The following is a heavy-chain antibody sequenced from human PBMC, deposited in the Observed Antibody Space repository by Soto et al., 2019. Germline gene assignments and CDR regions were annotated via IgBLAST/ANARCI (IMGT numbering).Heavy chain of an antibody. CDR1: GGSISSGNYY. Sequence: SETLSLTCTVSGGSISSGNYYWSWIRQPPGKGLEWIGYIYYSGSASYNPSLKSRVTISVHTSNSQFSLELSSVTAADTAVYYCARGLITGSHYSGGWYYFDSWGQGTQVTVSS. D-gene: IGHD6-19*01. V-gene: IGHV4-30-4*01. CDR2: IYYSGSA. CDR3: ARGLITGSHYSGGWYYFDS. J-gene: IGHJ4*02.